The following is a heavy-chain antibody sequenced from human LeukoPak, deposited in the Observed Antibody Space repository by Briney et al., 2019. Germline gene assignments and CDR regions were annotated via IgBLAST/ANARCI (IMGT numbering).Heavy chain of an antibody. Sequence: GGSLRLSCAASGFTFSSYAMHWVRQAPGKGLEWVAVISYDGSNKYYADSVKGRFTISRDNSKNTLYLQMNSLRAEDTAIYYCVKDPWGYPFYYYYMDVWGKGTTVTVSS. D-gene: IGHD7-27*01. CDR3: VKDPWGYPFYYYYMDV. CDR2: ISYDGSNK. CDR1: GFTFSSYA. J-gene: IGHJ6*03. V-gene: IGHV3-30-3*01.